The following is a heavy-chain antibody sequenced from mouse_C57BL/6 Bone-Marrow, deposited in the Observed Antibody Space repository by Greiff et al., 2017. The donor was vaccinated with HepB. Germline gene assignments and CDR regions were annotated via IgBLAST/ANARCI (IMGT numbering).Heavy chain of an antibody. CDR2: IYPRSGNT. V-gene: IGHV1-81*01. CDR1: GYTFTSYG. J-gene: IGHJ2*01. CDR3: ARFRYYGSSYGLLDY. Sequence: QVQLQQSGAELARPGASVKLSCKASGYTFTSYGISWVKQRTGQGLEWIGEIYPRSGNTYYNEKFKGKATLTADKSSSTAYMELRSLTSEDSAVYVCARFRYYGSSYGLLDYWGQGTTLTVSS. D-gene: IGHD1-1*01.